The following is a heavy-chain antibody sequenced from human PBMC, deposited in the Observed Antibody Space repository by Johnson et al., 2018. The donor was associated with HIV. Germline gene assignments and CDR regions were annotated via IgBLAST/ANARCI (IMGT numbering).Heavy chain of an antibody. CDR3: TRGHEWPNFFDI. V-gene: IGHV3-73*02. J-gene: IGHJ3*02. CDR1: GFTFSGSA. D-gene: IGHD3-3*01. CDR2: IRSKANSYAT. Sequence: EVRLVESGGGLVQPGGSLKVSCAGFGFTFSGSAMNWVRQASGKGLEWVGRIRSKANSYATAYGASVKGRFTISRDDSKNTVYLQMNSLKIDDTAVYYCTRGHEWPNFFDIWGQGTVVTVSS.